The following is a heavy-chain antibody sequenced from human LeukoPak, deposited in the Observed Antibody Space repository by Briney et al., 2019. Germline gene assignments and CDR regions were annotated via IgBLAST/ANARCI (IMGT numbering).Heavy chain of an antibody. J-gene: IGHJ4*02. CDR1: GFTFSSYG. V-gene: IGHV3-30*18. CDR3: AKDITESGSYDFDY. CDR2: ISYDGSNK. D-gene: IGHD1-26*01. Sequence: GGSLRLSCAASGFTFSSYGMHWVRQAPGKGLEWVAVISYDGSNKYYADSVKGRFTISRDNSKNTLYLQMNSLRPEDTALYHCAKDITESGSYDFDYWGQGILVTVSP.